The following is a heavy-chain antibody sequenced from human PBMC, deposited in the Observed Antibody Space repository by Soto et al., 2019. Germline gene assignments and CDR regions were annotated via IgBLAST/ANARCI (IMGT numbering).Heavy chain of an antibody. CDR2: ISRNTRTI. CDR1: GFTFSSYN. D-gene: IGHD6-19*01. J-gene: IGHJ5*02. CDR3: ARDPGKSSGWPIFDP. V-gene: IGHV3-48*01. Sequence: GGSLRLSCAASGFTFSSYNMNWVRQAPGKGLEWVSFISRNTRTIFYADSVKGRFTISRDNAKNSLYLQMNSLRAEDTAVYYCARDPGKSSGWPIFDPWGQGTLVTVSS.